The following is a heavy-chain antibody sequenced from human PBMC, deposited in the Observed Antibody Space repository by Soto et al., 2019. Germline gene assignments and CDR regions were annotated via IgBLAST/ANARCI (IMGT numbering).Heavy chain of an antibody. CDR3: ARGGYSYDNWFDP. J-gene: IGHJ5*02. CDR2: IYYSGST. Sequence: SETLSLTCTVSGGSISSYYWSWIRQPPGKGLEWIGYIYYSGSTNYNPSLKSRVTISVDTSKNQFSLKLSSVTAADTAVYYCARGGYSYDNWFDPWGQGTLVTVSS. D-gene: IGHD5-18*01. V-gene: IGHV4-59*01. CDR1: GGSISSYY.